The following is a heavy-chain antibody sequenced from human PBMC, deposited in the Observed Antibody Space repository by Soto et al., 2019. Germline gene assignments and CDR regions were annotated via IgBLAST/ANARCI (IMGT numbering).Heavy chain of an antibody. D-gene: IGHD6-13*01. CDR1: GFTFSSYS. V-gene: IGHV3-21*01. CDR3: ARDYLFVAAAGRLDY. CDR2: ISSSSSYI. Sequence: PGVSLRLYSSASGFTFSSYSMNLVRPAPGKGLEWVSSISSSSSYIDYADSVKGRFTISRDNAKTSLYLQMNSLRAEDTAVYYCARDYLFVAAAGRLDYWGQGT. J-gene: IGHJ4*02.